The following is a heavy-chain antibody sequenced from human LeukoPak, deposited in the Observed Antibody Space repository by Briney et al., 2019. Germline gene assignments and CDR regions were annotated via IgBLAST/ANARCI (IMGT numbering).Heavy chain of an antibody. CDR1: GFSLSTRGVG. J-gene: IGHJ5*02. Sequence: VSGPTLVNPTQTLTLTCTFSGFSLSTRGVGVGWIRQPPGKALEWLALIYWDDDKRYSPSLKSRLTITKDTSKNQVVLTMTNMDPVDTATYYCAHSNRGECSSTSCLGWFDPWGQGTLVTVSS. CDR3: AHSNRGECSSTSCLGWFDP. V-gene: IGHV2-5*02. CDR2: IYWDDDK. D-gene: IGHD2-2*01.